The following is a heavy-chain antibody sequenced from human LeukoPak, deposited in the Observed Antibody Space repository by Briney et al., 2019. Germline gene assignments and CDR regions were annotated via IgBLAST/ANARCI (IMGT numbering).Heavy chain of an antibody. D-gene: IGHD1-26*01. CDR3: ARVSSGATTVDY. CDR2: ISSSSSYT. Sequence: AGGSLRLSCAASGFTFSDYYMSWIRQAPGKGLEWVSYISSSSSYTNYADSVKGRFTISRDNAKNSLYLQMNSLRAEDTAVYYCARVSSGATTVDYWGQGTLVTVSS. J-gene: IGHJ4*02. V-gene: IGHV3-11*06. CDR1: GFTFSDYY.